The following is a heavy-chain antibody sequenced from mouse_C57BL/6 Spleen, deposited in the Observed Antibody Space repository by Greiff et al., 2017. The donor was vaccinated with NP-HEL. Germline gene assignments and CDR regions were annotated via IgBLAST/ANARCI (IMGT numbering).Heavy chain of an antibody. J-gene: IGHJ4*01. CDR3: ARSPDSSDVSYYAMDY. Sequence: VQLQQSGPELVKPGASVKISCKASGYTFTDYYMNWVKQSHGKSLEWIGDINPNNGGTSYNQKFKGKATLTVDKSSSTAYMELRSLTSEDSAVYYCARSPDSSDVSYYAMDYWGQGTSVTVSS. CDR1: GYTFTDYY. D-gene: IGHD3-2*02. V-gene: IGHV1-26*01. CDR2: INPNNGGT.